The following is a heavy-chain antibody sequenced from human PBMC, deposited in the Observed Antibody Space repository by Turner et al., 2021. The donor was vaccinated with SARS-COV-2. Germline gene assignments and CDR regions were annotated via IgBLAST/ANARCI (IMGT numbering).Heavy chain of an antibody. CDR3: ARAIQYYDFWSGYFGAYGMDV. CDR1: GFTFSNYA. J-gene: IGHJ6*02. D-gene: IGHD3-3*01. CDR2: ISSGSSTI. Sequence: VQLVESGGGVVQPGRSLRLPCAASGFTFSNYAMHWVRQAPGKGLEWVSYISSGSSTIYYADSVKGRFTISRDNAKNSLYLQMNSLRAEDTAVYYCARAIQYYDFWSGYFGAYGMDVWGQGTTVTVSS. V-gene: IGHV3-48*01.